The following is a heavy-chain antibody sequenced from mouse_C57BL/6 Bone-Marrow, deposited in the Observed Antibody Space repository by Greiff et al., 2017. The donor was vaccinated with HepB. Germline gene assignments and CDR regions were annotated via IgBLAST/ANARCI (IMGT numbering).Heavy chain of an antibody. J-gene: IGHJ3*01. CDR1: GFTFSSYA. CDR2: ISDGGSYT. CDR3: ARDRGDGFFAY. V-gene: IGHV5-4*01. D-gene: IGHD2-3*01. Sequence: EVQLVESGGGLVKPGGSLKLSCAASGFTFSSYAMSWVRQTPEKRLEWVATISDGGSYTYYPDNVKGRFTISRDNAKNNLYLQMSHLKSEDTAMYYCARDRGDGFFAYWGQGTLVTVSA.